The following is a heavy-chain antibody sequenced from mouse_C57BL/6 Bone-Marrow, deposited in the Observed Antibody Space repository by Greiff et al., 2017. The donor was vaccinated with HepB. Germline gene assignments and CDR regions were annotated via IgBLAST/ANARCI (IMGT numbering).Heavy chain of an antibody. Sequence: EVMLVESGGGLVKPGGSLKLSCAASGFTFSSYAMSWVRQTPEKRLEWVATISDGGSYTYYPDNVKGRFTISRDNAKNNLYLQMSHLKSEDTAMYYWARSTGTERYFDVWGTGTTVTVSS. V-gene: IGHV5-4*03. CDR2: ISDGGSYT. CDR3: ARSTGTERYFDV. D-gene: IGHD4-1*01. CDR1: GFTFSSYA. J-gene: IGHJ1*03.